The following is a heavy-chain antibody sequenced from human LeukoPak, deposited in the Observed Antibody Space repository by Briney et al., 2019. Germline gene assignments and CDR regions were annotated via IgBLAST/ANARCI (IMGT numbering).Heavy chain of an antibody. CDR2: ISHSGST. CDR1: GGSFSAYY. CDR3: ARGVDDSATFFYSYYMDV. V-gene: IGHV4-34*01. Sequence: SETLSLTCAVYGGSFSAYYYYWSWIRQPPGRGLEWIGEISHSGSTNDNPSPKSRVTISIDTSKNQFSLRLSSVTAADTAVYYCARGVDDSATFFYSYYMDVWGKGTTVTVSS. J-gene: IGHJ6*03. D-gene: IGHD2/OR15-2a*01.